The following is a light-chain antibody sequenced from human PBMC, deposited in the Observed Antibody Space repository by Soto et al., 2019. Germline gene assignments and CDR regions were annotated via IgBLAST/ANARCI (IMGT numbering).Light chain of an antibody. CDR2: EAS. CDR1: QNISSS. Sequence: EIELTQSPGTLYLSPGERATLSCRASQNISSSSAWYQQKRGQAPRLVIYEASNRATDVPARFSGSGSGTDFTLTISSLAPEDFAVYYCQQRSSWPLTFGGGTKVEIK. J-gene: IGKJ4*01. CDR3: QQRSSWPLT. V-gene: IGKV3-11*01.